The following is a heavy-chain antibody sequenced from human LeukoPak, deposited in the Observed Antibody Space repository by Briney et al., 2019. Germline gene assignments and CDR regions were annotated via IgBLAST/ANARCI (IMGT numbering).Heavy chain of an antibody. J-gene: IGHJ5*02. Sequence: GASVKGSCKASGYTFTSYGVSWVRQAPGQGLEWMGWISAYNGNTNYAQKLQGRVTMTTDTSTSTAYMELRSLRSDDTAVYYCARDQLGYCSGGSCSRWLDPWGQGTLVTVSS. V-gene: IGHV1-18*01. CDR2: ISAYNGNT. D-gene: IGHD2-15*01. CDR3: ARDQLGYCSGGSCSRWLDP. CDR1: GYTFTSYG.